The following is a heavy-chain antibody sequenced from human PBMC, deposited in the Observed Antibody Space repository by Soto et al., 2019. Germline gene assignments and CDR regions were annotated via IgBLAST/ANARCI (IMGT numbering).Heavy chain of an antibody. D-gene: IGHD2-15*01. V-gene: IGHV4-31*03. CDR1: GGSISSGGYY. J-gene: IGHJ3*02. CDR2: IYYSGST. CDR3: AREVEGDAFDI. Sequence: QVQLQESGPGLVKPSQTLSLTCTVSGGSISSGGYYWSWIRQHPGKGLEWIGYIYYSGSTYYNPSLKSXXTXSXXTSKNQFSLKLSSVTAADTAVYYCAREVEGDAFDIWGQGTMVTVSS.